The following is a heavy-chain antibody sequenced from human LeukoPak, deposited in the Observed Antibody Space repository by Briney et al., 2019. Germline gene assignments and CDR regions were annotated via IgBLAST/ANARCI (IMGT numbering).Heavy chain of an antibody. V-gene: IGHV3-30*02. D-gene: IGHD3-22*01. CDR1: GFTFSSYG. J-gene: IGHJ4*02. Sequence: PGGSLRLSCAASGFTFSSYGMHWVRQAPGKGLEWVAVIWYDGSNKYYADSVKGRFTISRDNSKNTLYLQMNSLRAEDTAVYYCAKDRGTGDYDSSGYLYWGQGTLVTVSS. CDR3: AKDRGTGDYDSSGYLY. CDR2: IWYDGSNK.